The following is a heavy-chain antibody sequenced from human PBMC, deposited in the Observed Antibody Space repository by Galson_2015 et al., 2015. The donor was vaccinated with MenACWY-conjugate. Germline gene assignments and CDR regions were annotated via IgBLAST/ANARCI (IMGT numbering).Heavy chain of an antibody. D-gene: IGHD6-19*01. CDR1: GFSISSGFY. V-gene: IGHV4-38-2*01. CDR3: ARTGHMAVALSYFDS. CDR2: IDHRGYT. J-gene: IGHJ4*02. Sequence: SETLSLTCSVSGFSISSGFYWGWIRQSPGKGLEWIGTIDHRGYTYENPSLKSRITISVDTSRNQFSLRLTSVTAADTAVFYCARTGHMAVALSYFDSWGQGTLVTVSA.